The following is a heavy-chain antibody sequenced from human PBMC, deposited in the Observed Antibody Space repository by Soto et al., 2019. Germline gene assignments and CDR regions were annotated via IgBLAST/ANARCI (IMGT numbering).Heavy chain of an antibody. CDR3: ARGGDDIVVVPAATFDY. CDR2: IYYSGST. D-gene: IGHD2-2*01. J-gene: IGHJ4*02. Sequence: SETLSLTCTVSGGSVSSGSYYWSWIRQPPGKGLEWIGYIYYSGSTNYNPSLKSRVTISVDTSKNQFSLKLSSVTAADTAVYYCARGGDDIVVVPAATFDYWGQGTLVTVSS. V-gene: IGHV4-61*01. CDR1: GGSVSSGSYY.